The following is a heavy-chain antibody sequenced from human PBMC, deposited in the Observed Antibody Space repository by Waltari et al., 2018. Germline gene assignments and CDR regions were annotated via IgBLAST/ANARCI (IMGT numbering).Heavy chain of an antibody. CDR3: ARDLWFGELHYFDY. CDR2: IYYSGST. CDR1: GGSLRSGGYY. V-gene: IGHV4-31*03. Sequence: QVQLQESGPGLVKPSQTLSLTCTVSGGSLRSGGYYLSWIRQHPGKGLEWIGYIYYSGSTYYNPSLKSRVTISVDTSKNQFSLKLSSVTAADTAVYYCARDLWFGELHYFDYWGQGTLVTVSS. J-gene: IGHJ4*02. D-gene: IGHD3-10*01.